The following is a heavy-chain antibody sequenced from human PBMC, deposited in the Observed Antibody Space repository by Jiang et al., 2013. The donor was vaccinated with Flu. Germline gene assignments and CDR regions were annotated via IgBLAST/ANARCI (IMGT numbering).Heavy chain of an antibody. CDR1: GFTFSSYW. J-gene: IGHJ5*02. Sequence: GLVQPGGSLRLSCAASGFTFSSYWMHWVRQVPGKGLLWVSRINTDGSRTTYADSVRGRFTISRDNAKNTLYLQMNSLRAEDTAVYYCARVPSGSYSWFDPWGQGTLVTVSS. V-gene: IGHV3-74*01. CDR2: INTDGSRT. CDR3: ARVPSGSYSWFDP. D-gene: IGHD1-26*01.